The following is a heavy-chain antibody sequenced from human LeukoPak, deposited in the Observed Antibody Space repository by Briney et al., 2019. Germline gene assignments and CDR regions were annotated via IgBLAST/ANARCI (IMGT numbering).Heavy chain of an antibody. Sequence: PGGSLRLSCAASGFTFSSHTMNWVRQAPGKGLEWVSSINGNSKYIDQAVSVKGRFTIYRDNAKNSLYLQMNSLRANEAALYYCARVSTMGWDWGQGTLVTVSS. J-gene: IGHJ4*02. CDR1: GFTFSSHT. CDR2: INGNSKYI. V-gene: IGHV3-21*06. D-gene: IGHD3-10*01. CDR3: ARVSTMGWD.